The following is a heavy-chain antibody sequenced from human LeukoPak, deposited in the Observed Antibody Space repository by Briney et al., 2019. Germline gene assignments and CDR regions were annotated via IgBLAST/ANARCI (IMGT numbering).Heavy chain of an antibody. CDR2: ISGSGGST. V-gene: IGHV3-23*01. CDR1: GFTFSSYA. Sequence: GGSLRLSCAASGFTFSSYAMSWVRQAPGKGLEWVSAISGSGGSTYYADSVKGRFTIPRDNSKNTLYLQMNSLRAEDTAVYYCAKDPSRHYYDSSGYLDYWGQGTLVTVSS. CDR3: AKDPSRHYYDSSGYLDY. J-gene: IGHJ4*02. D-gene: IGHD3-22*01.